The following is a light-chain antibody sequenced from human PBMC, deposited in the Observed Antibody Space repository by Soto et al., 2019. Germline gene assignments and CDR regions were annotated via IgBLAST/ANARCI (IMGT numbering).Light chain of an antibody. V-gene: IGLV2-23*01. J-gene: IGLJ2*01. CDR2: EGS. CDR1: SSDVGSFNL. Sequence: QSALTQPASVSGSPGQSITISCTGTSSDVGSFNLVSWYQQHPGKAPKLITYEGSKRPSGVSDRFSGSKSGNTASLTISGLQAEDEADYYCCSYAGSSTAVFGGGTKLTVL. CDR3: CSYAGSSTAV.